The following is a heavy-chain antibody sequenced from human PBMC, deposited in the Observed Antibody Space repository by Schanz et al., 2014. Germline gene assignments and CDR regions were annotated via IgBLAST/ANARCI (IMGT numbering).Heavy chain of an antibody. CDR3: ARDQGYTTSWHIFDL. D-gene: IGHD6-13*01. J-gene: IGHJ4*02. V-gene: IGHV3-7*01. CDR1: GLTFTSAW. Sequence: VQLVDSGGGLVKPGGSLRLSCTASGLTFTSAWMSWVRQAPGKGLEWVANIKHDGSVKDYVDSVKGRFTISRDNAKNTLYLQMNSLSAEDTAVYYCARDQGYTTSWHIFDLWGQGTLVTVSS. CDR2: IKHDGSVK.